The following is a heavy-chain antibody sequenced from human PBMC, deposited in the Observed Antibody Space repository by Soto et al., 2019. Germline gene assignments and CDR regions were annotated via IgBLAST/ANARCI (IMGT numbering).Heavy chain of an antibody. V-gene: IGHV3-30*15. CDR3: TIVRVADSALDH. Sequence: GGSLRLSCAASGFSFGSYALSWVRQTPGKGLEWVAFMSYDGSDTFYADSVKGRFTISRDNSKNTLFLHMSNLRAEDTAMYYCTIVRVADSALDHWGQGTLVTVSS. J-gene: IGHJ4*02. D-gene: IGHD3-10*02. CDR2: MSYDGSDT. CDR1: GFSFGSYA.